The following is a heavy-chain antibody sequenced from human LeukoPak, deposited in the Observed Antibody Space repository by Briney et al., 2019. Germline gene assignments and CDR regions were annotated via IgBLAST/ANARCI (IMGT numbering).Heavy chain of an antibody. J-gene: IGHJ4*02. Sequence: PGGSLRLSCAASGLTFSDYYMSWIRQAPGKGLEWVSYISSSSNYINHADSVKGRFTISRDNVKNSLHLQMNSLRAEDTAIYYCARVQQDYGSGTYLDYWGQGTLVTVSS. V-gene: IGHV3-11*06. D-gene: IGHD3-10*01. CDR2: ISSSSNYI. CDR1: GLTFSDYY. CDR3: ARVQQDYGSGTYLDY.